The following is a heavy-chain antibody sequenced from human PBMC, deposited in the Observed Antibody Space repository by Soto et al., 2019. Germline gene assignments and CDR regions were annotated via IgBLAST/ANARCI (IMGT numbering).Heavy chain of an antibody. J-gene: IGHJ6*02. V-gene: IGHV5-51*01. Sequence: GASLKISCKGCGYSFSRYWIGWVRQMTGKGLEWMGIIYPGDSDTKYSPSFDGQVTISVDKSISTAYLQWSSLKASDTAMYDCARRDYNILTGYYSYGMYVWGQGTTVTVSS. CDR1: GYSFSRYW. D-gene: IGHD3-9*01. CDR3: ARRDYNILTGYYSYGMYV. CDR2: IYPGDSDT.